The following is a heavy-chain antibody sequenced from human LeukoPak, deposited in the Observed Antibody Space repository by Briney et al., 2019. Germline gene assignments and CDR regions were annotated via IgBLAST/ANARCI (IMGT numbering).Heavy chain of an antibody. J-gene: IGHJ4*02. CDR3: ARGPGGWGRYYFDY. D-gene: IGHD1-14*01. V-gene: IGHV4-61*02. CDR2: INTSGST. CDR1: GGSISSGSYY. Sequence: PSQTLSLTCTVSGGSISSGSYYWSWIRQPAGKGLEWIGRINTSGSTNYNPSLKSRVTISVDTSKNQFSLKLSSVTAADTAVYYCARGPGGWGRYYFDYWGQGTLVTVSS.